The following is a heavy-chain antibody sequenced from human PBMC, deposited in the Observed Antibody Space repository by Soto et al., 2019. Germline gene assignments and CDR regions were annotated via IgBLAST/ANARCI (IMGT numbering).Heavy chain of an antibody. J-gene: IGHJ4*02. Sequence: EVQVLDSGGGLVQPGGSLRLSCAASGFTFTNYPMACVRQAPAKGLEWVSTISGSGGSTFYADSVKGRFTISRDNSKNTVYLQMNSLRVEDTAVYYCAKRPLKFEGSYFDYWGQGTLVTVSS. D-gene: IGHD3-10*01. CDR3: AKRPLKFEGSYFDY. CDR1: GFTFTNYP. V-gene: IGHV3-23*01. CDR2: ISGSGGST.